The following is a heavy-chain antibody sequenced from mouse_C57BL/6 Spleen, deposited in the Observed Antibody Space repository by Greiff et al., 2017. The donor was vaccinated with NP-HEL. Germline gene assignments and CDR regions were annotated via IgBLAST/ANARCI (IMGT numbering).Heavy chain of an antibody. CDR2: ISSGSSTI. D-gene: IGHD1-1*01. J-gene: IGHJ1*03. CDR1: GFTFSDYG. Sequence: EVQVVESGGGLVKPGGSLKLSCAASGFTFSDYGMHWVRQAPEKGLEWVAYISSGSSTIYYADTVKGRFTISRDNAKNTLFLQMPSLRSEDTAMYYCARTTVVAPYWYFAVWGTGTTVTVSS. V-gene: IGHV5-17*01. CDR3: ARTTVVAPYWYFAV.